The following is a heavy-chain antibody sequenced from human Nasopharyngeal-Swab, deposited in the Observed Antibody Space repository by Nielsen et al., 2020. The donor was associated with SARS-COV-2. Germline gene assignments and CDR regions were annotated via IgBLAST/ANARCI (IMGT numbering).Heavy chain of an antibody. CDR2: INHSGFT. Sequence: SETLSLTFAVYGASFSGNYWTWIRQPPGKGLEWIGEINHSGFTNYNPSLKSRVTISLDTSKNQFSLKLSSVTAADTAMFYCARGPMRGWFDPWGQGTLVTVSS. J-gene: IGHJ5*02. D-gene: IGHD2-2*01. V-gene: IGHV4-34*01. CDR3: ARGPMRGWFDP. CDR1: GASFSGNY.